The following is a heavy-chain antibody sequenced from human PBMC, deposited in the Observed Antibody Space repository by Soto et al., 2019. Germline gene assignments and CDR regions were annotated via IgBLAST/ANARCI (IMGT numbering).Heavy chain of an antibody. Sequence: EEQLVEAGGGLVQPGGSLRLSCAVSGFTFRRDWMNWVRQAPGKGLEWVAHTNQDGSEKYYVDSVKGRFTIFRDNAKNSRYLQMNSLRAEDTVVYYCSGGVGDAVWGQGTLVTVSS. D-gene: IGHD1-26*01. CDR3: SGGVGDAV. V-gene: IGHV3-7*04. CDR1: GFTFRRDW. CDR2: TNQDGSEK. J-gene: IGHJ4*02.